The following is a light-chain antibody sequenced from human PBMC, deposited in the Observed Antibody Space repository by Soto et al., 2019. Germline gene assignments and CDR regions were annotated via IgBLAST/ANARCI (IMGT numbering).Light chain of an antibody. CDR3: QKYSSVPV. J-gene: IGKJ3*01. V-gene: IGKV1-27*01. CDR2: AAS. CDR1: QDIRNF. Sequence: DIQMTQSPTSLSASVGDRVTITCRASQDIRNFVAWYQQKPGKAPKLLIYAASTLQSGVPSRFSRSGSGTEFTLTINSLQPEDVATYSCQKYSSVPVFGPGTKVEIK.